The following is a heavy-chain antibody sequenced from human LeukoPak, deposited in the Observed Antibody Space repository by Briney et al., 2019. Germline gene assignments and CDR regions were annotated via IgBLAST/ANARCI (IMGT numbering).Heavy chain of an antibody. V-gene: IGHV3-21*01. CDR3: AREELWQNDY. J-gene: IGHJ4*02. CDR1: GFTFRSYS. Sequence: GGSLRLSCAASGFTFRSYSMNWVRQAPGKGLEWVSSISSSSSYIYYADSVKGRFTISRDNAKNSLYLQMNSLRAEDTAVYYCAREELWQNDYWGQGTLVTVSS. D-gene: IGHD5-18*01. CDR2: ISSSSSYI.